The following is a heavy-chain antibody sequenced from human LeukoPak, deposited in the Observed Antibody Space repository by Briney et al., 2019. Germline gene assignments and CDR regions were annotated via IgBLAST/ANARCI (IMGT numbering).Heavy chain of an antibody. D-gene: IGHD1-26*01. V-gene: IGHV3-74*01. J-gene: IGHJ4*02. Sequence: PGGSLRLSCAASGFIFSSHCMHWVRHAPGKGLIWISRINTDGSSTTYADSVKGRFTVSRDNAKNTRYLQMNSLRAEDTAVYFCARSGGSNQPYGCWGQGILVTVSS. CDR1: GFIFSSHC. CDR2: INTDGSST. CDR3: ARSGGSNQPYGC.